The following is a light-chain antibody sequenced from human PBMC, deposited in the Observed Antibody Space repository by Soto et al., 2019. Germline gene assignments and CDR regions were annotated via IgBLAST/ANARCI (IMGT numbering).Light chain of an antibody. V-gene: IGKV1-5*01. J-gene: IGKJ1*01. CDR3: QQDNSYSWT. Sequence: DIQMTQSPSTLSASVGDRVTITCRASQSISSWLAWYQQKPGKAPKLLIYDASSLESGVPSRFSGSGSGTEFTLTISSLQPDDFATYYFQQDNSYSWTFGQGTKVEI. CDR1: QSISSW. CDR2: DAS.